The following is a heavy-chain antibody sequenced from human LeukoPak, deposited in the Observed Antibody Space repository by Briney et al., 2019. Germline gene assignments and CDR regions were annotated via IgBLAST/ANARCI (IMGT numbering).Heavy chain of an antibody. CDR2: TSGVGGRT. CDR3: EKDRSRYSYSWTFDY. CDR1: GYTFDDYA. J-gene: IGHJ4*02. Sequence: PGGSLRLSCAAFGYTFDDYAMHWVRQAPGKVLEWVCLTSGVGGRTYYADSVKGRFTISIDNTKNSLYLQMNSLRTEDTALYYCEKDRSRYSYSWTFDYWGQGTLVTVSS. V-gene: IGHV3-43*02. D-gene: IGHD5-18*01.